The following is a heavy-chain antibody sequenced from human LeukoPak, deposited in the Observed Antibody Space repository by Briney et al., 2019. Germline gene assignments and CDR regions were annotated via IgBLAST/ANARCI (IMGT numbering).Heavy chain of an antibody. CDR2: IKQGGSEK. Sequence: GGSLRLSCAASGFTFSSYWMSWVRQAPGKGLEWVANIKQGGSEKYYVDSVKGRFTISRDNAKNSLYLQMNSLRAEDTAVYYCARDGGDSSGWYGSGIDYWGQGTLVTVSS. CDR3: ARDGGDSSGWYGSGIDY. CDR1: GFTFSSYW. J-gene: IGHJ4*02. D-gene: IGHD6-19*01. V-gene: IGHV3-7*01.